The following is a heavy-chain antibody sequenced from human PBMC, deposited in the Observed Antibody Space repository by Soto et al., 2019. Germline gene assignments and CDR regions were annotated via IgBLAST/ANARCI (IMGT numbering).Heavy chain of an antibody. CDR3: AKDRIAAAGTNWFDP. CDR1: GFTFSSYA. D-gene: IGHD6-13*01. Sequence: PGGSLRLSCVASGFTFSSYAMSWARQAPGKGLEWVSAISGSGGSTYYADSVKGRFTISRDNSKTTLYLQMNSLRAEDTAIYYCAKDRIAAAGTNWFDPWGQGTLVTVSS. V-gene: IGHV3-23*01. J-gene: IGHJ5*02. CDR2: ISGSGGST.